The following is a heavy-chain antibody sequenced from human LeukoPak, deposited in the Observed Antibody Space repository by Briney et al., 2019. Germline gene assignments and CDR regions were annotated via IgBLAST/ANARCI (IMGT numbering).Heavy chain of an antibody. CDR2: IITDGRNT. D-gene: IGHD1-26*01. J-gene: IGHJ4*02. CDR3: ARNYNGMSY. CDR1: GFTFTNYG. Sequence: PGGSLRLSCVASGFTFTNYGMMWVRQAPGEGLVWVSYIITDGRNTTYADSVKGRFTISRDNAKNTLYLQTNSLRAEDTAMYYCARNYNGMSYWGQGTLVIVSS. V-gene: IGHV3-74*01.